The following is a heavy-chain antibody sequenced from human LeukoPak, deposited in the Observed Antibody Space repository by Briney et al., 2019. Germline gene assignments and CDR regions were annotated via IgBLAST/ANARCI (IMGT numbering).Heavy chain of an antibody. J-gene: IGHJ4*02. CDR3: ARIARDNSGLRYYFDN. V-gene: IGHV5-51*01. CDR2: IYPGDSDT. Sequence: GESLKISCKGSGYTFTNHWIGWVRQMPGKGLEWMGIIYPGDSDTRYSPSFQGQVIISADKSISAAYLQWSSLKASDTAMYYCARIARDNSGLRYYFDNWGQGTLVTVSS. D-gene: IGHD3-22*01. CDR1: GYTFTNHW.